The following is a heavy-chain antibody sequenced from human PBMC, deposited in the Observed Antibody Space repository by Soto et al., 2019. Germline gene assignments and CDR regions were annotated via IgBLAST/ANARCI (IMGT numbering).Heavy chain of an antibody. CDR1: GFTLRSYS. V-gene: IGHV3-48*02. J-gene: IGHJ6*02. Sequence: PGGSLRLSCAATGFTLRSYSMNWVRKAPGKGLEWISYIDGIGTTIYYADSVKGRFTISRDNAKNSIYLQLNSLRDEDTAAYFCARCQLWAADGRNNYYGLDGWGQGTTVTGSS. D-gene: IGHD6-13*01. CDR3: ARCQLWAADGRNNYYGLDG. CDR2: IDGIGTTI.